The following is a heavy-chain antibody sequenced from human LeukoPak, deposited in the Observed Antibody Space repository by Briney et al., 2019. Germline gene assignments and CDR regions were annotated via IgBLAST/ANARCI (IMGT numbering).Heavy chain of an antibody. J-gene: IGHJ4*02. D-gene: IGHD2-15*01. CDR3: ARGVVSDH. Sequence: SRTLSLTCSVSGASISGGDDYWGWIRQSPGKGLEWIGYIHYIGDTYYNPSLKGRASISLAMSKNQFSLTLRSVTAADTAVYYCARGVVSDHWGQGTLVTVSS. CDR1: GASISGGDDY. V-gene: IGHV4-30-4*01. CDR2: IHYIGDT.